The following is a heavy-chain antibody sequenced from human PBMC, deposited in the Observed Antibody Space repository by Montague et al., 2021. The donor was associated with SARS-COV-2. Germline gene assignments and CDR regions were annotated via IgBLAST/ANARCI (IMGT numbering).Heavy chain of an antibody. Sequence: TLSLTCSVSSGSISTGHHWSWIRQHPMKGLEWIGYIYYSGSTYYNPSFKGRVTISIDTAKNQFSLELTSMTAADTAVYYCARDHGQWFGELWGHGSDVWGQGTTVIVSS. CDR3: ARDHGQWFGELWGHGSDV. CDR2: IYYSGST. V-gene: IGHV4-31*03. J-gene: IGHJ6*02. D-gene: IGHD3-10*01. CDR1: SGSISTGHH.